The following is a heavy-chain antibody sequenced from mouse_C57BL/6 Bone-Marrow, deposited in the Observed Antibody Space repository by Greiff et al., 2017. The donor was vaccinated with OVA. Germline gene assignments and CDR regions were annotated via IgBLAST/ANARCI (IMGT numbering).Heavy chain of an antibody. CDR3: ARLPYYFDD. V-gene: IGHV1-81*01. CDR2: IYPRSGNT. J-gene: IGHJ2*01. Sequence: QVQLQQSGAELVRPGASVKLSCKASGYTFTSYGISWVKQRTGQGLEWIGEIYPRSGNTYSNEKFKGKATLTVDKYSSTAYMELRSLTSEDSAVYFCARLPYYFDDWGQGTTLTVSS. CDR1: GYTFTSYG.